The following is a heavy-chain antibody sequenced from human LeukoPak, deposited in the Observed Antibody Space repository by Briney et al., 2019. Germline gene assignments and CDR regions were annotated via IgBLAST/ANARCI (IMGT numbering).Heavy chain of an antibody. CDR3: AGVPNVREGEWFDP. J-gene: IGHJ5*02. D-gene: IGHD3-16*01. Sequence: GGSLRLSCAASGFTFRNYWMGWVRQAPGKGLEWVANTKPDGSAEYYADSVRGRFTTSRDNANNLLYLQMNRLRAEDTAVYYCAGVPNVREGEWFDPWGQGTLVTVSS. V-gene: IGHV3-7*01. CDR1: GFTFRNYW. CDR2: TKPDGSAE.